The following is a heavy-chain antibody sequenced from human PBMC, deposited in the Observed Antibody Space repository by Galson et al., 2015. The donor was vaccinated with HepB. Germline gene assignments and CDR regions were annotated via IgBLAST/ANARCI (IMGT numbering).Heavy chain of an antibody. CDR2: IKQDGSEK. CDR3: ARAEITIFGVDPPDYYYYYMDV. V-gene: IGHV3-7*03. J-gene: IGHJ6*03. Sequence: SLRLSCAASGFTFSSYWMSWVRQAPGKGLEWVANIKQDGSEKYYVDSVKGRFTISRDNAKNSLYLQMNSLRAEDTAVYYCARAEITIFGVDPPDYYYYYMDVWGKGTTVTVSS. D-gene: IGHD3-3*01. CDR1: GFTFSSYW.